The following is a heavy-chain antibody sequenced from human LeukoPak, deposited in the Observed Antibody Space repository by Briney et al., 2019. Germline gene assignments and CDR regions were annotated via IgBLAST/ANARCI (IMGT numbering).Heavy chain of an antibody. CDR3: ARVDFGSGSYYDFDY. CDR2: ISSSGSTI. V-gene: IGHV3-48*03. CDR1: GFTFSSYE. D-gene: IGHD3-10*01. J-gene: IGHJ4*02. Sequence: GGSLRLSCAASGFTFSSYEMNWVRQAPGKGLEWVSYISSSGSTIYYADSVKGRFTISRDNAKNSLYLQMNSLRAEDTAVYYCARVDFGSGSYYDFDYWGQGTLVTVSS.